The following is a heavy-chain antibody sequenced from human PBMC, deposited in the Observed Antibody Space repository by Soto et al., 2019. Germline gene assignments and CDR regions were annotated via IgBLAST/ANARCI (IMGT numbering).Heavy chain of an antibody. CDR1: GYTFTGYY. D-gene: IGHD6-13*01. CDR2: INPNSGGT. CDR3: ARDRVPLRSAPYSSGWFYYYGMDV. V-gene: IGHV1-2*02. Sequence: ASVKVSCKASGYTFTGYYMHWVRQAPGQGLEWTGWINPNSGGTNYAQKFQGRVTMTRDTSISTAYMELSRLRSDDTAVYYCARDRVPLRSAPYSSGWFYYYGMDVWGQGTTVTVSS. J-gene: IGHJ6*02.